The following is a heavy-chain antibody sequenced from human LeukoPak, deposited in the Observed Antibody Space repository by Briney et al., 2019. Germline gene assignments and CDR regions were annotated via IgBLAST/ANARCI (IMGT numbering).Heavy chain of an antibody. CDR1: GGSTSSSNW. CDR2: IYHSGST. CDR3: ARVVRQQLPHKLDYYYGMDV. J-gene: IGHJ6*04. D-gene: IGHD6-13*01. V-gene: IGHV4-4*02. Sequence: PSGTLSLTCAVSGGSTSSSNWWSWVRQPPGKGLEWIGEIYHSGSTNYNPSLKSRVTISVDKSKNQFSLKLSSVTAADTAVYYCARVVRQQLPHKLDYYYGMDVWGKGTTVTVSS.